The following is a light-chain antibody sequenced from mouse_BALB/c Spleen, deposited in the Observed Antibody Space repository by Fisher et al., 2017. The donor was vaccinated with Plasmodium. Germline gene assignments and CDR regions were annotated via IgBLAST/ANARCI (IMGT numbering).Light chain of an antibody. V-gene: IGKV5-45*01. Sequence: DIVMTQTPATLSVTPGDRVRLSCRASQSISNYLHWYQQKSHESPRLLITYASQSISGIPSRFSVSGSGTDFTLSINSVETEDFGMYFCQHSNSWPLTFGTGTKLELK. CDR3: QHSNSWPLT. CDR1: QSISNY. J-gene: IGKJ5*01. CDR2: YAS.